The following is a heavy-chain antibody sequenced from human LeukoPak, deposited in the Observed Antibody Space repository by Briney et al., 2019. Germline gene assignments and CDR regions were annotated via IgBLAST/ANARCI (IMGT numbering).Heavy chain of an antibody. CDR2: IYPGDSDT. CDR3: AARYYGSGSQNWFDP. V-gene: IGHV5-51*01. D-gene: IGHD3-10*01. Sequence: GESLKISCKGSGSSFTSYWIGWVRQMPGKGLEWMGIIYPGDSDTRYSPSFQGQVTISADKSISTAYLQWSSLKASDTAMYYCAARYYGSGSQNWFDPWGQGTLVTVSS. J-gene: IGHJ5*02. CDR1: GSSFTSYW.